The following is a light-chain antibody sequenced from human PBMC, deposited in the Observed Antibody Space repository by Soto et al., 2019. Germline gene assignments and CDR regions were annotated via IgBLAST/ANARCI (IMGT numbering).Light chain of an antibody. V-gene: IGKV3-20*01. CDR1: QSLITRY. CDR3: QQYGTSRT. CDR2: GAS. J-gene: IGKJ5*01. Sequence: EIVLTQSPGTLSLFPGDRATLSCRASQSLITRYLAWYQQKPGQAPRLLIYGASSRATGIPDRFSGSETATDLTLTISRLEPEDFGVYSCQQYGTSRTFGQGTRHDIK.